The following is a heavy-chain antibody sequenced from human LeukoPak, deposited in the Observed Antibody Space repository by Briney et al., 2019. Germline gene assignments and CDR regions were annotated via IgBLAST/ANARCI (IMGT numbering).Heavy chain of an antibody. J-gene: IGHJ4*02. V-gene: IGHV3-15*01. CDR3: GGFGY. CDR2: IKSNPDGGTT. CDR1: GFTFSNAW. Sequence: GGSLRHSCAASGFTFSNAWMTWVRQAPGKGLDWVGRIKSNPDGGTTEYAAPVKGRFTISRDDSKNTLFLQMNSLKTEDTALYYCGGFGYWGQGTLVTVSS.